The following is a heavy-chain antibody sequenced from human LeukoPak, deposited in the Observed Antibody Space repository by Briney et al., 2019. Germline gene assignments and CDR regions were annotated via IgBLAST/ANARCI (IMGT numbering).Heavy chain of an antibody. CDR3: AKDIAAAGTGY. Sequence: GGSLRLSCAASGFTFSSYAMSWVRQAPGQGLEWVSAISGSGGSTYYADSVKGRFTISRDNSKNTLYLQMNSLRAEDTAVYYCAKDIAAAGTGYWGQGTLVTVSS. CDR1: GFTFSSYA. V-gene: IGHV3-23*01. J-gene: IGHJ4*02. CDR2: ISGSGGST. D-gene: IGHD6-13*01.